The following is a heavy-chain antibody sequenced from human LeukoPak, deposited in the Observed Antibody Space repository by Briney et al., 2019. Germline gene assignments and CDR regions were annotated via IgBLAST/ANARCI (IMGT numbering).Heavy chain of an antibody. CDR1: GFTFSRYW. Sequence: GGSLRLSCAASGFTFSRYWMHWVRQAPGKGLVWVSRVNSDESSTTYADSVKGRFTISSDNAKNTLYLQMNSLGAEDTAAYYCARGNYYGMGVWGQGTTVIVSS. CDR3: ARGNYYGMGV. D-gene: IGHD3-10*01. J-gene: IGHJ6*02. V-gene: IGHV3-74*03. CDR2: VNSDESST.